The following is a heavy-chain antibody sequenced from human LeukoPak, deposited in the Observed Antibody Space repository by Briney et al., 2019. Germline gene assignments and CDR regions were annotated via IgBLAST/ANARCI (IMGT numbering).Heavy chain of an antibody. CDR2: IFSGGGT. Sequence: GGSLRLSCAASGFTVSSNYMSWVRQAPGKGLECVSVIFSGGGTYYADSVKGRFTISRDSSKNTLYLQMISLRAEDTAVYYCARGRPAAAASDYWGQGTLVTVSS. J-gene: IGHJ4*02. CDR3: ARGRPAAAASDY. V-gene: IGHV3-66*01. D-gene: IGHD6-13*01. CDR1: GFTVSSNY.